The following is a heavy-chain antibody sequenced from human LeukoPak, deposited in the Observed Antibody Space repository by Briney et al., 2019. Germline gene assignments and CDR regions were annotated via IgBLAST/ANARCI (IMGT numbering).Heavy chain of an antibody. D-gene: IGHD2-8*01. CDR1: GFTFSSYA. V-gene: IGHV3-23*01. CDR3: AKVRPFILTFMTLFDY. Sequence: GGSLRLSCAASGFTFSSYAMSWVRQAPGKGLEWVSAISGSGGSTYYADSVKGRFTISRDNSKNTLYLQMNSLRAEDTAVYYCAKVRPFILTFMTLFDYWVQGTLVIVSS. J-gene: IGHJ4*02. CDR2: ISGSGGST.